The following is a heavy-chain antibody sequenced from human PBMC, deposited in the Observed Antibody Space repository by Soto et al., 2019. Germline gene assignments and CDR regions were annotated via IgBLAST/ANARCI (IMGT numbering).Heavy chain of an antibody. V-gene: IGHV1-69*02. CDR1: GGTFNSYT. J-gene: IGHJ4*02. CDR3: ATSYGSGSTHFDS. D-gene: IGHD3-10*01. Sequence: QVRLVQSGAELKKPGSSVKVSCSASGGTFNSYTIHWVRQAPGQGLEWVGRVNPIVGMSTSALKFQGRATINEDRSTTKAYMDLSSLKSEDTAIYLCATSYGSGSTHFDSWGQGTPVTVSS. CDR2: VNPIVGMS.